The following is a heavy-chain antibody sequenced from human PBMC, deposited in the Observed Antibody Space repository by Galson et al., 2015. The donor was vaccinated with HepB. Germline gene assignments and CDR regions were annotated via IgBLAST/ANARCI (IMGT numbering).Heavy chain of an antibody. CDR2: ISNSNGNT. CDR1: GYTFTSYG. J-gene: IGHJ3*02. V-gene: IGHV1-18*01. CDR3: ARDYRLRASGPDAFDI. D-gene: IGHD2-15*01. Sequence: SVKVSCKASGYTFTSYGLSWVRQAPGQGLEWMGWISNSNGNTNYAQKFQGRVIMTTNTSASTAYMELRSLRFDDTALYYCARDYRLRASGPDAFDIWGQGTMVTVSS.